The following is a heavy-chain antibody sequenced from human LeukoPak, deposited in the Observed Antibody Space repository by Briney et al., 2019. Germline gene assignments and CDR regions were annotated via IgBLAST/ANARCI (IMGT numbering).Heavy chain of an antibody. J-gene: IGHJ4*02. V-gene: IGHV3-23*01. CDR1: GFTFSSYA. CDR2: ISGSGGST. Sequence: GGSLRLSCAASGFTFSSYAMSWVRQAPGKGLEWVSAISGSGGSTYYADSVKGRFTISRDNSKNTLYLQMNSLRAEDTAVYYCARGDYVITYFDYWGQGTLVTVSS. D-gene: IGHD4-17*01. CDR3: ARGDYVITYFDY.